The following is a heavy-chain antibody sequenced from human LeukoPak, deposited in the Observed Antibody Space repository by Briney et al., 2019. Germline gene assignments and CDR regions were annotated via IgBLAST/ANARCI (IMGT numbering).Heavy chain of an antibody. Sequence: GGSLRLSCAASGFTFSSYAMHWVRQAPGKGLEWVAVISYDGSNKYYADSVKGRFTISRDNSKDTLYLQMNSLRAEDTAVYYCARVDCSSTSCSSTVIDYWGQGTLVTVSS. V-gene: IGHV3-30-3*01. CDR3: ARVDCSSTSCSSTVIDY. CDR2: ISYDGSNK. CDR1: GFTFSSYA. J-gene: IGHJ4*02. D-gene: IGHD2-2*01.